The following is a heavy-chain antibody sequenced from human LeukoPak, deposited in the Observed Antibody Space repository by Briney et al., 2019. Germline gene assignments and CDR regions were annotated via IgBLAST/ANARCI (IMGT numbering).Heavy chain of an antibody. Sequence: SETLSLTCTVSGGSISSYYWSWIRQPAGKGLEWIGRIYTSGSTNYNPSLKSRVTMSVDTSKNQFSLKLSSVTAADTAVYYCARDQGLYDSSGYPFDAFDIWGQGTMVTVSS. D-gene: IGHD3-22*01. CDR3: ARDQGLYDSSGYPFDAFDI. CDR2: IYTSGST. CDR1: GGSISSYY. J-gene: IGHJ3*02. V-gene: IGHV4-4*07.